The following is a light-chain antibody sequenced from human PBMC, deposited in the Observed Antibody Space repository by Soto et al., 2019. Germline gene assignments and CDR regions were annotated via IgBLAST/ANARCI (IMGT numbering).Light chain of an antibody. CDR2: DAS. Sequence: DIVLTQSPATLSLSPGERATLSCRASQSVNKYLAWYQQKPGQAPRLLIYDASNRATGIPARFSGSGSGTDFTLTISSLEPEDCAVYYCQQRANWPPYTFGQGTKLEIK. CDR3: QQRANWPPYT. CDR1: QSVNKY. V-gene: IGKV3-11*01. J-gene: IGKJ2*01.